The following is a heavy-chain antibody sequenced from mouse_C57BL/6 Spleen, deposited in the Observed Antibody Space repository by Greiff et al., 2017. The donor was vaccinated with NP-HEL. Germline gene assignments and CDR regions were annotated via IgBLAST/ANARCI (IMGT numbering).Heavy chain of an antibody. CDR3: ARIPNYYGSSPWFAY. Sequence: VQLQQPGAELVKPGASVKMSCKASGYTFTSYWITWVKQRPGQGLEWIGDIYPGSGSTNYNEKFKSKATLTVDTSSSTAYMQLSSLTSEDSAVYYCARIPNYYGSSPWFAYWGQGTLVTVSA. CDR2: IYPGSGST. CDR1: GYTFTSYW. J-gene: IGHJ3*01. D-gene: IGHD1-1*01. V-gene: IGHV1-55*01.